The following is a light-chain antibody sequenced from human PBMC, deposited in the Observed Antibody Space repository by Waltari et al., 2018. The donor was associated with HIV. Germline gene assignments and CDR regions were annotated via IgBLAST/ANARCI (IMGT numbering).Light chain of an antibody. V-gene: IGLV3-1*01. CDR2: QDN. Sequence: ELTQPASVSVSLGQTVSITCSGHNLADQRPCWYQQKAGQTPVLVMYQDNKRPSGIPERFSGSDFGNTATLTISGTQAMDEADYYCQAWDSGTVLFGGGTELTVL. CDR3: QAWDSGTVL. J-gene: IGLJ2*01. CDR1: NLADQR.